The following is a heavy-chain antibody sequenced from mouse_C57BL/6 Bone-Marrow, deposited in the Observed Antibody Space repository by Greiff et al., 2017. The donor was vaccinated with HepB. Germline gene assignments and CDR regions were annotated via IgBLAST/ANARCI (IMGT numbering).Heavy chain of an antibody. J-gene: IGHJ2*01. Sequence: ESGPGLVKPSQSLSLTCSVTGYSITSGYYWNWIRQFPGNKLEWIGYISYDGSNNYNPSLKNRIPITRDTSKNQFFLRLNSVTTEDTATYYCARGDLYGSRYYFDYWGQGTTLTVSS. CDR1: GYSITSGYY. CDR3: ARGDLYGSRYYFDY. D-gene: IGHD1-1*01. V-gene: IGHV3-6*01. CDR2: ISYDGSN.